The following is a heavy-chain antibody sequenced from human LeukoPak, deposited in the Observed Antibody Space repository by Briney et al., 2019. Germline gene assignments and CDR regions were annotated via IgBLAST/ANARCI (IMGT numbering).Heavy chain of an antibody. Sequence: SETLSLTCIVSGGSISNSNYYWGWIRQPPGKGLEWIGYIYHSGSTNYNPSLKSRVTISVDTSQNQFYLKLSSVTAADTAVYYCARDGYSGSDALWGQGTLVTVSS. CDR3: ARDGYSGSDAL. CDR1: GGSISNSNYY. D-gene: IGHD5-12*01. CDR2: IYHSGST. V-gene: IGHV4-61*01. J-gene: IGHJ4*02.